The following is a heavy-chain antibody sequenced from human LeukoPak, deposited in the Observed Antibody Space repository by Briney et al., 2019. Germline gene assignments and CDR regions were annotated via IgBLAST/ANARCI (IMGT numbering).Heavy chain of an antibody. D-gene: IGHD1-14*01. Sequence: GGSLRLSCAAPGFTFSSYWMSWVRQAPGKGLEWVANIKQDGSEKYYVDSVKGRFTISRDNAKNSLYLQMNSLRAEDTAVYYCARVRYTPDYWGQGTLVTVPS. CDR2: IKQDGSEK. J-gene: IGHJ4*02. CDR3: ARVRYTPDY. CDR1: GFTFSSYW. V-gene: IGHV3-7*01.